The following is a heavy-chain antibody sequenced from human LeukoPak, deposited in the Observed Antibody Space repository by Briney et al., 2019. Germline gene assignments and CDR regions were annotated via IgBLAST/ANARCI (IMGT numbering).Heavy chain of an antibody. CDR1: GYTFDSYG. V-gene: IGHV1-18*01. CDR3: ARVLPRLAWGEFDY. CDR2: ISAYNGNT. J-gene: IGHJ4*02. Sequence: ASVKVSCKASGYTFDSYGIAWVRQAPGQGLEWMGWISAYNGNTNYAQKVQDRVTMTKDTSTSTAYMDLRSLRSDDTAVYYCARVLPRLAWGEFDYWGQGTLVAVSS. D-gene: IGHD3-16*01.